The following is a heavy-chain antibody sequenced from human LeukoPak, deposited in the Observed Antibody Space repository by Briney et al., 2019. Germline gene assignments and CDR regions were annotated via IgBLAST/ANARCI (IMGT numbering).Heavy chain of an antibody. V-gene: IGHV3-48*04. J-gene: IGHJ4*02. D-gene: IGHD2-15*01. CDR1: GFTFSLYT. CDR3: ARATGIVVAATYYLDY. Sequence: PGGSLRLSCAASGFTFSLYTLHWVRQAPGKGLEWLSHISGTSRTIHTADSVRGRFTTSRDNTRNSLFLQMNNLSVEDTAVYYCARATGIVVAATYYLDYWGQGALDTVSS. CDR2: ISGTSRTI.